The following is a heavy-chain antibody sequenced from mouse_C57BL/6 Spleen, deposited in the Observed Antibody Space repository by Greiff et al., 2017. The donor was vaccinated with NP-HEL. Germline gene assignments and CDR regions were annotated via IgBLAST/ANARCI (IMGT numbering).Heavy chain of an antibody. Sequence: EVQLQQSGPELVKPGASVKMSCKASGYTFTDYNMHWVKQSHGKSLEWIGYINPNNGGTSYNQKFKGKATLTVNKSSGTAYMELSSLTSEDSAVYYCARGATAVDYWGQGTTHTVSS. CDR2: INPNNGGT. V-gene: IGHV1-22*01. D-gene: IGHD1-2*01. CDR3: ARGATAVDY. CDR1: GYTFTDYN. J-gene: IGHJ2*01.